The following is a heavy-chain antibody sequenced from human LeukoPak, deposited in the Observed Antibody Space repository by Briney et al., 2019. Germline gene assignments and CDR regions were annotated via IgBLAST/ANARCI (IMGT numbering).Heavy chain of an antibody. Sequence: WDTLSLTCAIYGGSFSDYPWTWIRQPPGKGLEWIGQIKHGGGTKYNPSLNSRVTMSLDTSKNQFSLKMTSVTAADTATYYCARGAPGYWGQGTLVTVSS. CDR3: ARGAPGY. CDR2: IKHGGGT. V-gene: IGHV4-34*01. CDR1: GGSFSDYP. J-gene: IGHJ4*02.